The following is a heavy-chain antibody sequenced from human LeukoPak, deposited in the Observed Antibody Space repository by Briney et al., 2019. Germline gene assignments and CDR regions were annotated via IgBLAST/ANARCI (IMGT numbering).Heavy chain of an antibody. J-gene: IGHJ4*02. CDR3: AREASVYFDY. Sequence: SETLSFTAAVKVGPFSGYYLSGIGKPPGKGREWIGEINHSGSTNYNPSLKSRVTISVDTSKNQFSLKLSSVTAADTAVYYCAREASVYFDYWGQGTLVTVSS. V-gene: IGHV4-34*01. CDR1: VGPFSGYY. CDR2: INHSGST.